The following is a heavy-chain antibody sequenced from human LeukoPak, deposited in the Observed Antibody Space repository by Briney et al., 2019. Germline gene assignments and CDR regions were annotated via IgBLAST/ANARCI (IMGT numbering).Heavy chain of an antibody. Sequence: PGGSLRLSCAASGFTFDTYAMHWVRQGPGKGLEWVSGISWNSATIVYADSVKGRFTISRDDAKNSLSLQMNSLTADDTAVYYCAKEMGYCSGGSCYRWFDSWGQGTLVTVSS. CDR2: ISWNSATI. V-gene: IGHV3-9*01. CDR1: GFTFDTYA. J-gene: IGHJ5*01. CDR3: AKEMGYCSGGSCYRWFDS. D-gene: IGHD2-15*01.